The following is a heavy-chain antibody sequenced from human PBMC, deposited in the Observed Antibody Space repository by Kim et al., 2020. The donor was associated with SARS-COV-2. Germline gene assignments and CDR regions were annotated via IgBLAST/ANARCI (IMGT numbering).Heavy chain of an antibody. CDR3: ARLRAGAADGDY. D-gene: IGHD6-13*01. J-gene: IGHJ4*02. Sequence: DYAVSVKSRISINPDTSKNQFSLQLNSVTPEDTAVYYCARLRAGAADGDYWGQGTLVTVSS. V-gene: IGHV6-1*01.